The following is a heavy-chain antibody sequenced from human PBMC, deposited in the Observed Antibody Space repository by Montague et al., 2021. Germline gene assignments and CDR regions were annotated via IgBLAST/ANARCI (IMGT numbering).Heavy chain of an antibody. V-gene: IGHV4-59*13. CDR3: AGDTTTDGFDI. J-gene: IGHJ3*02. CDR2: ISYSGRT. Sequence: SETLSLTCTVSGGSISNYSWTWIRQPPGKGLEWIGFISYSGRTNFNPSLKSRVTISLDTSKNQFSLNLSSVTAADTAVYYCAGDTTTDGFDIWGQGTMVTVSS. CDR1: GGSISNYS. D-gene: IGHD1-1*01.